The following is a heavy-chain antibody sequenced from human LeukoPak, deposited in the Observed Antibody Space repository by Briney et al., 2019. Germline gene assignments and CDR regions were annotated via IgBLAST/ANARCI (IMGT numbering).Heavy chain of an antibody. D-gene: IGHD2-2*01. CDR2: IYYSGST. CDR3: ARHPYQLLWLSWFDP. J-gene: IGHJ5*02. Sequence: SETLSLTCTVSGGSSSSSRYYWGWIRQPPGKGLEWIGSIYYSGSTYYNPSLKSRVTISVDTTKTQFSLKMSSVTAADTSEYCCARHPYQLLWLSWFDPWGQGTLVTVSS. CDR1: GGSSSSSRYY. V-gene: IGHV4-39*01.